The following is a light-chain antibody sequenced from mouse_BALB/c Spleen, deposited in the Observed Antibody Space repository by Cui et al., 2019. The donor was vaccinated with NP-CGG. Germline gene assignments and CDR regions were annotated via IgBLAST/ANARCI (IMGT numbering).Light chain of an antibody. J-gene: IGLJ1*01. V-gene: IGLV1*01. Sequence: QAVVTQESALTTPPGETVTLNCRSSTGAVTTSNYANWVQEKPDHLFSGLIGGTNNRVPGVPARFSGSLIGDKAALTITGAQTEDEAIYFCALWYSNHWVFGGGTKLTVL. CDR1: TGAVTTSNY. CDR2: GTN. CDR3: ALWYSNHWV.